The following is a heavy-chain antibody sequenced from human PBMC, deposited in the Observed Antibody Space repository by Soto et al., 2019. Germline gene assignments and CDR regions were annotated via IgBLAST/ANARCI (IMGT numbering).Heavy chain of an antibody. CDR3: ARVPDR. V-gene: IGHV4-30-2*01. CDR2: IYHSGST. J-gene: IGHJ5*02. Sequence: SDTPSLSCTVSGSSIGSGGYSWSWIRQPPGKGLEWIGYIYHSGSTYYNPSLKSRVTISVDRSKNQFSLKLSSVTAADTAVYYCARVPDRWSQGTLVTVS. CDR1: GSSIGSGGYS. D-gene: IGHD2-2*01.